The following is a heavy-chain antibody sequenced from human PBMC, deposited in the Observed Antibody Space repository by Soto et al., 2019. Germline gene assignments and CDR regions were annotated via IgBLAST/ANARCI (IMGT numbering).Heavy chain of an antibody. CDR3: AKEERYYYDSSGYRLITYYYGMDV. CDR2: INSDGSST. J-gene: IGHJ6*02. Sequence: GGSLRLSCAASGFTFSSYWMHWVRQAPGKGLVWVSRINSDGSSTSYADSVKGRFTISRDNAKNTLYLQMNSLRAEDTAVYYCAKEERYYYDSSGYRLITYYYGMDVWGQGTTVTVSS. V-gene: IGHV3-74*01. CDR1: GFTFSSYW. D-gene: IGHD3-22*01.